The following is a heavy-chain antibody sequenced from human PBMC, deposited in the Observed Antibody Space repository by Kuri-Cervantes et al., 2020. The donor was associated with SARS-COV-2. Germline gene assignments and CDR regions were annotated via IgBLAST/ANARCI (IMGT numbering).Heavy chain of an antibody. J-gene: IGHJ4*02. CDR1: GYTFTGYY. CDR2: SNPNSGGT. CDR3: ARGEVPYDADY. V-gene: IGHV1-2*02. Sequence: ASVKVSCKASGYTFTGYYMHWVRRAPGQGLERMGWSNPNSGGTNYAQKFQGRVTMTRDTSISTAYMQLRSLGSEDTAVYYCARGEVPYDADYWGQGTLVTVSS. D-gene: IGHD3-22*01.